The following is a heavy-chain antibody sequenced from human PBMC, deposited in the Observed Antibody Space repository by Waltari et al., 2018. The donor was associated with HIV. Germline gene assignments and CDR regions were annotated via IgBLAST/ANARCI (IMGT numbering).Heavy chain of an antibody. CDR3: AKDWGEGYKKDS. J-gene: IGHJ4*02. V-gene: IGHV3-23*01. Sequence: EVQLLESGGGLGQPGGSLRLSCAASGFTFTVYAMTWVRQAPGKGLEWFSTISSSGDKTYYADSVKGRFTISRDNSKKTVYLQMNSLRAEDTAVYYCAKDWGEGYKKDSWGQGTQVTVSS. CDR1: GFTFTVYA. CDR2: ISSSGDKT. D-gene: IGHD3-10*01.